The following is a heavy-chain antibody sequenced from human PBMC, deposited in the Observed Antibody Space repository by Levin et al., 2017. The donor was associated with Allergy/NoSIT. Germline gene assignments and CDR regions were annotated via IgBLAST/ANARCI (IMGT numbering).Heavy chain of an antibody. Sequence: PSQTLSLTCTVSGGSISSGDYYWSWIRQPPGKGLEWIGYIYYSGSTYYNPSLKSRVTISVDTSKNQFSLKLSSVTAADTAVYYCARGALSNYEPYGMDVWGQGTTVTVSS. D-gene: IGHD3-3*01. CDR1: GGSISSGDYY. J-gene: IGHJ6*02. CDR3: ARGALSNYEPYGMDV. CDR2: IYYSGST. V-gene: IGHV4-30-4*01.